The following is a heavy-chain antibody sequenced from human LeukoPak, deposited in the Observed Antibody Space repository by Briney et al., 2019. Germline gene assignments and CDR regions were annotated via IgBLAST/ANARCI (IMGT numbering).Heavy chain of an antibody. CDR3: ARDWDGRSDCFDP. D-gene: IGHD1-26*01. Sequence: ASVKVSRQASGYSFIAFGISWVRQAPGHGLEWMGYISGPSDDINYADNFQDRLTMTTDTSTSTAYMELRSLTSDDTAVYYCARDWDGRSDCFDPWGQGTLVIVSS. CDR1: GYSFIAFG. V-gene: IGHV1-18*01. CDR2: ISGPSDDI. J-gene: IGHJ5*02.